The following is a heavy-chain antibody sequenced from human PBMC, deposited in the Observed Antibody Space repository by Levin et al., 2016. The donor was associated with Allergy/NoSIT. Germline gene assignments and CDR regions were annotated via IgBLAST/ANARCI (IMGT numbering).Heavy chain of an antibody. CDR2: IYHTGRT. V-gene: IGHV4/OR15-8*01. Sequence: SETLSLTCDVSGVSITTTWWSWVRQTPGKGLEWIGEIYHTGRTNSNPSLKSRVTMSVDKAKNRFSLQVTSVTAADTAIYYCARVGGLRGVEAEDWGQGTLVTVSS. CDR3: ARVGGLRGVEAED. D-gene: IGHD5-12*01. CDR1: GVSITTTW. J-gene: IGHJ4*02.